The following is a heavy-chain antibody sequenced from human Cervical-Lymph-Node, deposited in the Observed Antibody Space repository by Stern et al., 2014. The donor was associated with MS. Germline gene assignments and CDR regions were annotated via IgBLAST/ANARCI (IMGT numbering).Heavy chain of an antibody. Sequence: QLVQSWAELKKPGSSVKVSCKASGVTFSSLSVSWVRRAPGHGLQWLGGITPMFGTPHYVQMFQDRLNIFADESTQTVYMTLSGLKSEDTAVYYCARDQAGIAAHWGQGTLITVSS. D-gene: IGHD6-13*01. CDR3: ARDQAGIAAH. J-gene: IGHJ4*02. V-gene: IGHV1-69*01. CDR1: GVTFSSLS. CDR2: ITPMFGTP.